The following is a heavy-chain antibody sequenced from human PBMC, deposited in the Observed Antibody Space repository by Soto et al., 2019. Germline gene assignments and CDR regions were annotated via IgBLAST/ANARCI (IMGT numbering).Heavy chain of an antibody. Sequence: QVQLVQSGAEVKKPGSSVKVSCKASGGTFSSYTISWVRQAPGQGLEWMGRIIPILGIANYAQKFQGRVTINADKSTSTAYMELSSLRSEDTAVYYCASSKDSGYPLPPYYYGMDVWGQGTTVTVSS. CDR3: ASSKDSGYPLPPYYYGMDV. J-gene: IGHJ6*02. D-gene: IGHD3-22*01. CDR1: GGTFSSYT. CDR2: IIPILGIA. V-gene: IGHV1-69*02.